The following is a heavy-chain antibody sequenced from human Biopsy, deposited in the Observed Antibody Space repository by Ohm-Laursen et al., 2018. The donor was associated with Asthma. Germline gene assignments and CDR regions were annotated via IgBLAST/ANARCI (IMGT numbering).Heavy chain of an antibody. CDR3: ARLIPGNSDY. V-gene: IGHV3-33*05. CDR2: ISYDGRET. D-gene: IGHD2-21*01. J-gene: IGHJ4*02. Sequence: SLRLSCSASGFPISNYGIHWVRQAPGKGPEWVALISYDGRETGYVDSVKGRFTISRDNAKNSLFLQMNSLRAEDTAVYYCARLIPGNSDYWGQGTLVTVSS. CDR1: GFPISNYG.